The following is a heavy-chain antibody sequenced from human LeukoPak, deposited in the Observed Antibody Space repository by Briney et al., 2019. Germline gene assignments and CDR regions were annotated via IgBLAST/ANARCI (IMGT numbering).Heavy chain of an antibody. Sequence: GGSLRLSCAASGFTFSSYGMHWVRQAPGKGLEGGAVISYDGSNKYYADSVKGRFTISRDNSKNTLYLQMDSLRAEDTAVYYCAKNRHRLASDYWGQGTLVTVSS. J-gene: IGHJ4*02. CDR2: ISYDGSNK. D-gene: IGHD6-19*01. CDR3: AKNRHRLASDY. CDR1: GFTFSSYG. V-gene: IGHV3-30*18.